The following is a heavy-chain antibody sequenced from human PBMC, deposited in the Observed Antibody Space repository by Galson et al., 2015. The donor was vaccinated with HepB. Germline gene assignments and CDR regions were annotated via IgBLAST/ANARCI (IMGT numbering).Heavy chain of an antibody. CDR1: GFTFNNFA. CDR2: ISGKGGAT. V-gene: IGHV3-23*01. Sequence: SLRLSCAASGFTFNNFAMNWVRQAPGKGLEWVSGISGKGGATYYADSVKGRFTISRDNSKNTLFLQMNSLRAEDTAVYYCAKDATAAPAPYNWFDPWGQGTLVTVSS. D-gene: IGHD2-2*01. J-gene: IGHJ5*02. CDR3: AKDATAAPAPYNWFDP.